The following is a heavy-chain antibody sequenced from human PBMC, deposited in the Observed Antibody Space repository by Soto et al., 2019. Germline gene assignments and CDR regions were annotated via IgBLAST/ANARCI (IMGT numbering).Heavy chain of an antibody. CDR1: GFPLSASV. J-gene: IGHJ3*02. D-gene: IGHD6-19*01. V-gene: IGHV3-30*18. CDR2: ISVDGRND. Sequence: EGSLRLACEAYGFPLSASVMHWVRQAPGKRLEWLSVISVDGRNDLHAGAVKGRFTISRDISKNMVYLQMNDLRPDDTAMYFCAKEGHTSGRCGCFNIWGQGTMVTVSS. CDR3: AKEGHTSGRCGCFNI.